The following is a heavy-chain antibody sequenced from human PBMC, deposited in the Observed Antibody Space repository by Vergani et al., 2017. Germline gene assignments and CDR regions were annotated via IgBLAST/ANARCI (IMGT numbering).Heavy chain of an antibody. CDR2: ISGSGGST. Sequence: EVQLLESVGGLVQPGGSLRLSCAASGFTFSSYAMSWVRQAPGKGLEWVSAISGSGGSTYYADSVKGRFTISRDNSKNTLYLQMNSLRAEDTAVYYCTTDRDDFWSGESRENWFDPWGQGTLVTVSS. V-gene: IGHV3-23*01. CDR1: GFTFSSYA. J-gene: IGHJ5*02. D-gene: IGHD3-3*01. CDR3: TTDRDDFWSGESRENWFDP.